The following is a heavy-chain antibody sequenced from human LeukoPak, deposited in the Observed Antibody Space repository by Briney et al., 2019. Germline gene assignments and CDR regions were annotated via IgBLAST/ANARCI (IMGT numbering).Heavy chain of an antibody. J-gene: IGHJ4*02. V-gene: IGHV3-21*01. Sequence: GGSLRLSCAASGFTLSSYSMNWVRQAPGKGLEWVSSISSSSSYIYYADSVKGRFTISRDNAKNSLYLQMNSLRAEDTAVYYCARDHGTTRYHYDSSGQMRGYWGQGTLVTVSS. CDR1: GFTLSSYS. D-gene: IGHD3-22*01. CDR3: ARDHGTTRYHYDSSGQMRGY. CDR2: ISSSSSYI.